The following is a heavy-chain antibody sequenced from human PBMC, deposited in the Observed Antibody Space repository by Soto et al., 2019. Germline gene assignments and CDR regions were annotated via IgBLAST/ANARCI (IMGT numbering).Heavy chain of an antibody. CDR2: IYSGGST. CDR1: GFTVSSNY. Sequence: GGSLRLSCAASGFTVSSNYMSWVRQAPGKGLEWVSVIYSGGSTYYADSVKGRFTISRDNSKNTLYLQMNSLRAEDTAVYYCARGAGLRFLEWTLYGAFDIWGQGTMVTVSS. J-gene: IGHJ3*02. D-gene: IGHD3-3*01. CDR3: ARGAGLRFLEWTLYGAFDI. V-gene: IGHV3-53*01.